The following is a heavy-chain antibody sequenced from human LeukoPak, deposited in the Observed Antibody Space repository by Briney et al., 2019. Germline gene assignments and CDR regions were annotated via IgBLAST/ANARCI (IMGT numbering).Heavy chain of an antibody. Sequence: SSETLSLTCTVSGGSIINRSYYWGWIRQPPGKGLEWIGSMYYSGSTHYNPSLQSRVTISVDTSTNQFSLKLSSVTAADTAVYYCVRHPNLSSRYIVPRPSYVFDSWGQGTLVTVSS. CDR2: MYYSGST. V-gene: IGHV4-39*01. CDR3: VRHPNLSSRYIVPRPSYVFDS. J-gene: IGHJ4*02. CDR1: GGSIINRSYY. D-gene: IGHD6-6*01.